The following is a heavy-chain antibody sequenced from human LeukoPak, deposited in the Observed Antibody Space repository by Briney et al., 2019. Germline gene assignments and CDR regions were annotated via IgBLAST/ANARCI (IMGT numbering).Heavy chain of an antibody. CDR3: GRDPNGDYIGAFEF. CDR1: GFTFSSSW. CDR2: IKGSGSYA. V-gene: IGHV3-23*01. D-gene: IGHD4-17*01. J-gene: IGHJ3*01. Sequence: GGSLRLSCAASGFTFSSSWMSWVRQVPGRGLEWVSSIKGSGSYAMYADSVSGRFTTSRDNSRNTIFLQMTSLRAEDTAIYYCGRDPNGDYIGAFEFWGLGTLVSVSS.